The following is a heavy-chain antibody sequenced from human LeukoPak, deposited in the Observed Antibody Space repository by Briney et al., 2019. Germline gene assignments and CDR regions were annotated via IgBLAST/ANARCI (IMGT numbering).Heavy chain of an antibody. J-gene: IGHJ4*02. Sequence: SETLSLTCAVYGGSFSGYYWSWIRQPPGKGLEWIGEINHSGSTNYNPSLKSRVTISVDTSKNQFSLKLSSVTAADTAVYYCARSIGMLGYWGQGTLVTVSS. CDR1: GGSFSGYY. V-gene: IGHV4-34*01. CDR2: INHSGST. CDR3: ARSIGMLGY. D-gene: IGHD3-10*02.